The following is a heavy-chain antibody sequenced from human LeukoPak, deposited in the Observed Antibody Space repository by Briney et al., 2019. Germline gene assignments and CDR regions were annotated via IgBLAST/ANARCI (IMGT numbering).Heavy chain of an antibody. CDR1: GGSISSYY. Sequence: ASETLSLTCTVSGGSISSYYWSWIRQPPGKGLEWIGYIYYSGSTNYNPSLKSRVTISVDTSKNQFSLKLSSVTAADTAVYYCASFTSIVGATSWGQGILVTVSS. J-gene: IGHJ5*02. V-gene: IGHV4-59*08. CDR3: ASFTSIVGATS. CDR2: IYYSGST. D-gene: IGHD1-26*01.